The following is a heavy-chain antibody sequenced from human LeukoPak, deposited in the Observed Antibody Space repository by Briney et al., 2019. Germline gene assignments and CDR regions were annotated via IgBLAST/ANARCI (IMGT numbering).Heavy chain of an antibody. CDR2: INPNSGGT. CDR3: ARDGGNLWFGELF. J-gene: IGHJ4*02. V-gene: IGHV1-2*02. Sequence: ASVKVSCKASGYTFTGYYMHWVRQAPGQGLEWMGWINPNSGGTNYAQKFQGRVTMTRDTSISTAYMELSGLRSDDTAVYYCARDGGNLWFGELFWGQGTLVTVSS. D-gene: IGHD3-10*01. CDR1: GYTFTGYY.